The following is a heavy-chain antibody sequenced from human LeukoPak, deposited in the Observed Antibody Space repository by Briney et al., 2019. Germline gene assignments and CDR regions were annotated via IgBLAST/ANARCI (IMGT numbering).Heavy chain of an antibody. CDR1: GHSISSGYY. CDR3: ARHVITKYSL. D-gene: IGHD5-12*01. Sequence: SETLSLTCSVSGHSISSGYYWGWIRQPPGKGLEWIASIYRSGTPYYSPSLKSRVTISVDTSKNQFSLKLSSVTAADTAVYYCARHVITKYSLWGQGTLVTVSS. V-gene: IGHV4-38-2*02. CDR2: IYRSGTP. J-gene: IGHJ4*02.